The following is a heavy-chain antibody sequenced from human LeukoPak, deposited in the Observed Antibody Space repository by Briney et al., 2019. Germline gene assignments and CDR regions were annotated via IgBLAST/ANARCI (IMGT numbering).Heavy chain of an antibody. CDR1: GFTFSSYA. CDR2: TSGSGSTT. CDR3: AKEGSMKGAFDI. V-gene: IGHV3-23*01. J-gene: IGHJ3*02. Sequence: GGSLRLSCAASGFTFSSYAMTWVRQAPGKGLEWVSTTSGSGSTTYYADSVKGRFTISRDNSKNTLYLQMNSLRAEDTAVYYCAKEGSMKGAFDIWGQGTMVTVSS. D-gene: IGHD2/OR15-2a*01.